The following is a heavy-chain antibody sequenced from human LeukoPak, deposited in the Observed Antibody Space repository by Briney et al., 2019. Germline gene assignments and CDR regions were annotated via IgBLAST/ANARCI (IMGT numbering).Heavy chain of an antibody. CDR3: ARALPFSHTVTTFYYYYCYGIDV. Sequence: SETLSLTWSVSGGSISSGGYSWSWIRQPPGKGLEWIGYINHSGNTYHNPSLMSRVTISVDRSKNQFSLKLSSVTAADTAVYYCARALPFSHTVTTFYYYYCYGIDVWGQGTTVTVSS. V-gene: IGHV4-30-2*01. D-gene: IGHD4-17*01. CDR2: INHSGNT. J-gene: IGHJ6*02. CDR1: GGSISSGGYS.